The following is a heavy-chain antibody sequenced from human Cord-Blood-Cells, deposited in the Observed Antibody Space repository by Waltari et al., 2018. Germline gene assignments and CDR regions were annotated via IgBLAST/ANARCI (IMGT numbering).Heavy chain of an antibody. CDR1: GYTFTGYY. V-gene: IGHV1-2*02. CDR3: AREHYDSSGYGAFDI. J-gene: IGHJ3*02. Sequence: QVQLVQSGAEVKKPGASVKVSCKASGYTFTGYYMHWVRQAPGQGLEWMGWINPNSGGTNYAQKFQGRVTMTRDTSISTAYMELSRLRSDDTAVYYCAREHYDSSGYGAFDIWGQGTMVTVSS. D-gene: IGHD3-22*01. CDR2: INPNSGGT.